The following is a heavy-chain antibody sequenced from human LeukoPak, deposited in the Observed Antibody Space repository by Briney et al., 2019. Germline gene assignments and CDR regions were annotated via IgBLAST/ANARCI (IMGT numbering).Heavy chain of an antibody. J-gene: IGHJ6*02. CDR2: IYYSGST. V-gene: IGHV4-4*07. D-gene: IGHD3-10*01. Sequence: SETLSLTCTVSGGSISSYYWSWIRQPAGKGLEWIGRIYYSGSTNYNPSLKSRVTISVDTSKNQFSLKLSSVTAADTAVYYCARDASYVSFGMDVWGQGTTVTVSS. CDR3: ARDASYVSFGMDV. CDR1: GGSISSYY.